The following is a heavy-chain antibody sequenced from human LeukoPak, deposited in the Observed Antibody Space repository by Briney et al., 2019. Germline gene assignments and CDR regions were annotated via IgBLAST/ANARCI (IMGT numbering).Heavy chain of an antibody. CDR1: GFTLSSYA. CDR2: ISGSGGST. Sequence: GGSLRLSCAASGFTLSSYAMSWVRQAPGKGLEWVSAISGSGGSTYYADSVKGRFTISRDNSKNTLYLQMNSLRAEDTAVYYCAKDYGSGSYPYYFDYWGQGTLVTVSS. D-gene: IGHD1-26*01. V-gene: IGHV3-23*01. CDR3: AKDYGSGSYPYYFDY. J-gene: IGHJ4*02.